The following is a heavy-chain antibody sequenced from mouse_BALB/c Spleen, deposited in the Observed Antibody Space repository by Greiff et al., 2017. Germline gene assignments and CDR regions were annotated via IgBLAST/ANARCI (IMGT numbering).Heavy chain of an antibody. CDR3: AREDYRYAWFAY. Sequence: EVMLVESGGGLVQPGGSRKLSCAASGFTFSSFGMHWVRQAPEKGLEWVAYISSGSSTIYYADTVKGRFTISRDNPKNTLFLQMTSLRSEDTAMYYCAREDYRYAWFAYWGQGTLVTVSA. J-gene: IGHJ3*01. D-gene: IGHD2-14*01. CDR1: GFTFSSFG. CDR2: ISSGSSTI. V-gene: IGHV5-17*02.